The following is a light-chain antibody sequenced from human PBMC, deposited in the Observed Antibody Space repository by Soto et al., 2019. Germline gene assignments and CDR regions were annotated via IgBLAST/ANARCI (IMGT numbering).Light chain of an antibody. J-gene: IGKJ1*01. V-gene: IGKV3-15*01. CDR1: QSVSSN. CDR3: QQYNDWPLT. CDR2: GAF. Sequence: EIVMTQSPVTLSVSPGERATLSCRASQSVSSNLAWYQQKPCQAPSLLIYGAFTRATGIPARFSGTGSGTEFTLTISSLQSEDFALYYCQQYNDWPLTFGQGTEVDI.